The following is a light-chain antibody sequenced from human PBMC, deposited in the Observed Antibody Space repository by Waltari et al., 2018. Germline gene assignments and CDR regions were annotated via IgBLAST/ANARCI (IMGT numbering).Light chain of an antibody. J-gene: IGLJ2*01. Sequence: QSALTQPASVSGSPGQSTTFPCPGTSSDVGGQISVSWYQPPPGKAPKLMIYDVSDRPSGVSNRFSGSKSDNTASLTISGLQAEDEADYYCSSYTINARVFGGGTKLTVL. V-gene: IGLV2-14*03. CDR2: DVS. CDR1: SSDVGGQIS. CDR3: SSYTINARV.